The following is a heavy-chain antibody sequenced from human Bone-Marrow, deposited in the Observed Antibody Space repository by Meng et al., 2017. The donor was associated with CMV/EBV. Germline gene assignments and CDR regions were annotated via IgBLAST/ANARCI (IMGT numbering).Heavy chain of an antibody. CDR1: GFTFSSYW. D-gene: IGHD2-2*02. V-gene: IGHV3-74*01. J-gene: IGHJ6*02. Sequence: LSLTCAASGFTFSSYWMHWVRQAPGKGLVWLARINSDGSSTTYADSVKGRFTISRDHARSTVYLQMNSLRAEDTAVYYCARGYPNYYYGMDVWGQGTTVTVSS. CDR2: INSDGSST. CDR3: ARGYPNYYYGMDV.